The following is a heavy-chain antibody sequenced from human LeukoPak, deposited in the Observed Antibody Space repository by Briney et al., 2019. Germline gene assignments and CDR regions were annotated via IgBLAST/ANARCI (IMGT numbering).Heavy chain of an antibody. CDR2: INPSGGST. D-gene: IGHD6-19*01. V-gene: IGHV1-46*01. Sequence: ASVKVSCKASGYTFTSYYMHWVRQAPGQGLEWMGIINPSGGSTSYAQKFQGRVTMTRDTSTSTVYMELSSLRSEDTAVYYCARAVEQWLVNWYFDLWGRGTLVTVSS. CDR3: ARAVEQWLVNWYFDL. CDR1: GYTFTSYY. J-gene: IGHJ2*01.